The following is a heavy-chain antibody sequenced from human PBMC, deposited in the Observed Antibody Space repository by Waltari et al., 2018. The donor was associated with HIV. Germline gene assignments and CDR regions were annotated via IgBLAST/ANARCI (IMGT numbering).Heavy chain of an antibody. J-gene: IGHJ3*02. Sequence: EGQFLESGEGLFPPRGSLSLSCSASGSRFGSSGINWARQAPGKELEWVSLISGGGVSEHYRDCVKGRFSRSRDNAKNTVSLQRNSLRAQDTALYFCAKDAKSSRTGGVSDMWGQGTMVVVSS. CDR1: GSRFGSSG. D-gene: IGHD3-16*01. CDR3: AKDAKSSRTGGVSDM. CDR2: ISGGGVSE. V-gene: IGHV3-23*01.